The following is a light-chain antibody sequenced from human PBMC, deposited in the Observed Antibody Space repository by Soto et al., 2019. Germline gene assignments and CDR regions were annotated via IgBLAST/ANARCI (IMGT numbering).Light chain of an antibody. Sequence: IQMTQSPSTLSSSVGDRVTITCRASQSISSWLAWYQQKPGKTPKLLIYKASTLESGVPSRFSGSGSGTDFTLTISSLQPDDSATYYCQQYNTYSRAFGQGTKVEI. CDR1: QSISSW. CDR2: KAS. V-gene: IGKV1-5*03. CDR3: QQYNTYSRA. J-gene: IGKJ1*01.